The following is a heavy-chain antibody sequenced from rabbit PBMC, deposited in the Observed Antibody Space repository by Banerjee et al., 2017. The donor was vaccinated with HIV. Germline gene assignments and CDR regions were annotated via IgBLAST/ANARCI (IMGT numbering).Heavy chain of an antibody. D-gene: IGHD8-1*01. J-gene: IGHJ4*01. CDR1: GIDFSTYG. CDR3: ARYSGSTYPV. CDR2: IYPEYGTR. Sequence: QEQLVESGGGLVTLGGSLKLSCKASGIDFSTYGITWVRQAPGKGLEWIAYIYPEYGTRDYASWVNGRFTISLDNAQNTLYLQLNSLTAADTATYFCARYSGSTYPVWGPGTLVTVS. V-gene: IGHV1S47*01.